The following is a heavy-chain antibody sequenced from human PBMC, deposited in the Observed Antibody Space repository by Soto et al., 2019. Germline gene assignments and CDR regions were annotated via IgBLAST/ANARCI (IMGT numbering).Heavy chain of an antibody. CDR1: GGTFSSYA. V-gene: IGHV1-69*13. CDR3: AREVAAAGSDYYYYGMDV. D-gene: IGHD6-13*01. CDR2: IIPIFGTA. J-gene: IGHJ6*02. Sequence: SVKVSCKASGGTFSSYAISWVRQAPGQGLEWMGGIIPIFGTANYAQKFQGRVTITADESTSTAYMELSSLRSEDTAVYYCAREVAAAGSDYYYYGMDVWGQGTTVTVSS.